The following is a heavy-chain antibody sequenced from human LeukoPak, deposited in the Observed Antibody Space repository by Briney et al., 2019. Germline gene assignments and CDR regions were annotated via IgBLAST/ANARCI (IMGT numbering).Heavy chain of an antibody. CDR2: ISSSSSYI. Sequence: GGFLRLSCAASGFTFSSYSMNWVRQAPGKGLEWVSSISSSSSYIYYADSVKGRFTISRDNAKKLLYLQMNSLRAGDTAVYYCARGDPDISFAVAGEAFDIWGQGTMVTVSS. V-gene: IGHV3-21*01. CDR3: ARGDPDISFAVAGEAFDI. J-gene: IGHJ3*02. D-gene: IGHD6-19*01. CDR1: GFTFSSYS.